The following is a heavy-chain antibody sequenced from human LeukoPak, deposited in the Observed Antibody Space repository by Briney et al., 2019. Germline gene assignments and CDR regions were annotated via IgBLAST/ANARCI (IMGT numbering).Heavy chain of an antibody. D-gene: IGHD6-19*01. CDR1: GFTVSGNY. J-gene: IGHJ4*02. CDR3: VRDGSNGWYGNY. V-gene: IGHV3-66*01. Sequence: GGSLRLSCAASGFTVSGNYMTWVRQAPGKGLEWVSVLYSDGSTYYADSVKGRFTISRDNSKNTLYLQMNSLRAEDTAVYYCVRDGSNGWYGNYWGQGTLVTVSS. CDR2: LYSDGST.